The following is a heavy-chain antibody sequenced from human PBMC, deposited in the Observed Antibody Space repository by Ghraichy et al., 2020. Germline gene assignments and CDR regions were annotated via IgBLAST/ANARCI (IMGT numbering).Heavy chain of an antibody. J-gene: IGHJ6*02. CDR3: AKSIGLAYSSGEGFVYYYGMDV. CDR1: GFTFSSYA. V-gene: IGHV3-23*01. D-gene: IGHD6-19*01. CDR2: ISGSGGST. Sequence: GGSLRLSCAASGFTFSSYAMSWVRQAPGKGLEWVSAISGSGGSTYYADSVKGRFTISRDNSKNTLYLQMNSLRAEDTAVYYCAKSIGLAYSSGEGFVYYYGMDVWGQGTTVTVSS.